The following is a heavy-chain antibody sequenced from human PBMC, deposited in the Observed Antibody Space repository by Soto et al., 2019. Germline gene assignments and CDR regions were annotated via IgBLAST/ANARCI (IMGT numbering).Heavy chain of an antibody. D-gene: IGHD5-12*01. CDR1: GYTFINYH. Sequence: QVQLVQSGGEVKKPGASVTVSCKASGYTFINYHITWVRQAPGQGLEWMAWINTYNGMTDYAQRFQGRVTMTRDTPTSTAYMALTNLGSEDMAVYFCAKSPRGEMATDWGQGTLVTVSS. CDR2: INTYNGMT. CDR3: AKSPRGEMATD. V-gene: IGHV1-18*03. J-gene: IGHJ4*02.